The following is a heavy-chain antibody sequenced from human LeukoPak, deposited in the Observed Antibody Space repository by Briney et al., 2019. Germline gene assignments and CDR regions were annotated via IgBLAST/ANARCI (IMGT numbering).Heavy chain of an antibody. V-gene: IGHV4-59*01. J-gene: IGHJ4*02. CDR1: GASISSYH. Sequence: SETLSLTCTVSGASISSYHWSWIRQPPGKGLEWIGYMYYSGSANYNPSLKSRVTMSLDTSKNQFSLKLRSVTAADTAIYYCARKDGDYWGQGTLVTVSS. CDR3: ARKDGDY. D-gene: IGHD5-24*01. CDR2: MYYSGSA.